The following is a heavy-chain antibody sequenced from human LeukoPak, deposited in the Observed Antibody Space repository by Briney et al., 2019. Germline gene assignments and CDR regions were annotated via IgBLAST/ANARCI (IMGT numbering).Heavy chain of an antibody. J-gene: IGHJ6*03. CDR2: INHSGST. Sequence: SETLSLTCAVYGGSFSGYYWSWIRQPPGKGLEWIGEINHSGSTNYNPSLKSRVTISVDTSKNQFPLKLSSVTAADTAVYYCARSKGTYYYYMDVWGKGTTVTISS. D-gene: IGHD1-1*01. CDR3: ARSKGTYYYYMDV. V-gene: IGHV4-34*01. CDR1: GGSFSGYY.